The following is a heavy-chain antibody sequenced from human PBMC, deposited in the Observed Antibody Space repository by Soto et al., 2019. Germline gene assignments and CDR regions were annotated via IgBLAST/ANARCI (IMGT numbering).Heavy chain of an antibody. CDR2: IKSKTDGGTT. J-gene: IGHJ6*02. V-gene: IGHV3-15*01. CDR1: GFTFSNAW. Sequence: GGSLRLSCAASGFTFSNAWMSWVRQAPGKGLEWVGRIKSKTDGGTTDYAAPVKGRFTISRDDSKNTLYLQMNSLKTEDTAVYYCTTDIVGATLYYYGMDVWGQGTTVTVYS. D-gene: IGHD1-26*01. CDR3: TTDIVGATLYYYGMDV.